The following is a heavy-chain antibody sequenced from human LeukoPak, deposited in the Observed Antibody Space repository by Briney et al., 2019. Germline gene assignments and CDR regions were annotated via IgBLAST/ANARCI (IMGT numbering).Heavy chain of an antibody. J-gene: IGHJ3*02. V-gene: IGHV4-31*03. CDR2: IYYSGST. CDR1: GGSISSGGYY. Sequence: SETLSLTCTVSGGSISSGGYYWSWIRQHPGKGLEWIGYIYYSGSTYYNPSLKSRVTISVDTSKNQFSLKLSSVTAADTAVYYCARDETRAARAFDIWGQGTMVTVSS. CDR3: ARDETRAARAFDI. D-gene: IGHD6-13*01.